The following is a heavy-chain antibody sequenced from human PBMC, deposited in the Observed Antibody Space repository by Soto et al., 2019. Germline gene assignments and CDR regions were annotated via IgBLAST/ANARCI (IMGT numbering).Heavy chain of an antibody. CDR2: INHSGST. D-gene: IGHD3-3*01. CDR1: GGSFSGYY. J-gene: IGHJ6*02. V-gene: IGHV4-34*01. Sequence: SETLSLTCAVYGGSFSGYYWSWIRQPPGKGLEWIGEINHSGSTNYNPSLKSRVTISVDTSKNQFSLKLSAVTAADTAVYYCASGRFLEWLFSYYYYGMDVWGQGTTVTVSS. CDR3: ASGRFLEWLFSYYYYGMDV.